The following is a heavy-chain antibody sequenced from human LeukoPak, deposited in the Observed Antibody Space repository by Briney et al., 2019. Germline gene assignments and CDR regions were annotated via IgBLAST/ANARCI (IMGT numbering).Heavy chain of an antibody. V-gene: IGHV1-69*04. Sequence: SVKVSCKASGYTFTGYYMHWVRQAPGQGLEWMGRIIPILGIANYAQKFQGRVTITADKSTSTAYMELSSLRSEDTAVYYCARGKSGSYGLVDYWGQGTLVTVSS. CDR3: ARGKSGSYGLVDY. J-gene: IGHJ4*02. CDR1: GYTFTGYY. CDR2: IIPILGIA. D-gene: IGHD1-26*01.